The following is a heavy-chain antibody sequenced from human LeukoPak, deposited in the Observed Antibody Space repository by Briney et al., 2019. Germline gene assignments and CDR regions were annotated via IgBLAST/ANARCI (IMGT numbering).Heavy chain of an antibody. CDR2: ISSYGDKT. Sequence: GGSLRLSCSASGFTFGNCAMHWVRQAPGKGPEYVSVISSYGDKTYYADSVKGRFTISRDNSTNTVSLPMSSLRAEDTAVYYCVKDLYKADTSSWYYFDYWGQGTLVTVSS. D-gene: IGHD6-13*01. CDR3: VKDLYKADTSSWYYFDY. CDR1: GFTFGNCA. J-gene: IGHJ4*02. V-gene: IGHV3-64D*06.